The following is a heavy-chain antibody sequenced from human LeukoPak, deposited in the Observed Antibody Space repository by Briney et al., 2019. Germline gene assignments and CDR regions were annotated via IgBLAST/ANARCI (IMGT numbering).Heavy chain of an antibody. CDR1: GFTQNA. CDR2: ISRSGGNS. CDR3: ARRRYSGSSQHFDY. D-gene: IGHD1-26*01. Sequence: GGSLRLSCEASGFTQNAMGWVRQAPGKGLEWVASISRSGGNSHYADSVKGRFTISRDNSKNTMYLQMNSLRAEDTAVYYCARRRYSGSSQHFDYWGQGTLVTVSS. J-gene: IGHJ4*02. V-gene: IGHV3-23*01.